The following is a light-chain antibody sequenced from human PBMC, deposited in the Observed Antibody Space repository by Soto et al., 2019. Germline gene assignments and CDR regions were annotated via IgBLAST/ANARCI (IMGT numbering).Light chain of an antibody. CDR1: QSVSSSY. J-gene: IGKJ5*01. V-gene: IGKV3-20*01. CDR2: GAS. Sequence: EIVLTQSPGTLSLSPGERATLSCRASQSVSSSYLAWYQQKRGQAPRLLVYGASSRATGIPDRFSGSGSGTDFTLTISRLEPADLAVYYCQQYNNWPITFGQGTRLEIK. CDR3: QQYNNWPIT.